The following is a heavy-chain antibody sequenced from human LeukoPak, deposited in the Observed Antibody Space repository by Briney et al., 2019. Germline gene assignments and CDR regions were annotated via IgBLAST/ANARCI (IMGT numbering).Heavy chain of an antibody. CDR2: IYPGDSDT. D-gene: IGHD3-16*02. CDR3: ARATNYVWGSYLPFYYYYMDV. CDR1: GYSFTSYW. Sequence: KPGESLKISCKGSGYSFTSYWIGWVRQMPGKGLEWKGIIYPGDSDTRYSPSFQGQVTISADKSISTAYLQWSSLKASDTAMYYCARATNYVWGSYLPFYYYYMDVWGKGSTVTVSS. J-gene: IGHJ6*03. V-gene: IGHV5-51*03.